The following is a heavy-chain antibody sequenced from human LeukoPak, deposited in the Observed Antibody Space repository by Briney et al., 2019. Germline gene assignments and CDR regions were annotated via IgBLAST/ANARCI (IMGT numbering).Heavy chain of an antibody. D-gene: IGHD2-2*01. V-gene: IGHV3-30-3*01. Sequence: PGRSLRLSCAASGFTFSSYAMHWVRQAPGKGLEWVAVISYDGSNKYYADSVKGRFTISRDNSKNTLYLQMNSLRAEDTAVYYCARDHHIVVVPAAMVMTRTRYGMDVWGKGTTVTVSS. CDR1: GFTFSSYA. CDR3: ARDHHIVVVPAAMVMTRTRYGMDV. J-gene: IGHJ6*04. CDR2: ISYDGSNK.